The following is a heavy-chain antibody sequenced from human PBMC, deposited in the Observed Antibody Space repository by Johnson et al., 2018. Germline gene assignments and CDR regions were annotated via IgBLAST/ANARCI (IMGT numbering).Heavy chain of an antibody. D-gene: IGHD3-3*01. CDR2: ISYDGSNK. J-gene: IGHJ3*02. V-gene: IGHV3-30*18. CDR3: AKASLRFLEWFSAFDI. Sequence: MSWVRQAPGKGLEWVAVISYDGSNKYYADSVKGRFTISRDNSKNTLYLQMNSLRVEDTAVYYCAKASLRFLEWFSAFDIWGQGTMVTVSS.